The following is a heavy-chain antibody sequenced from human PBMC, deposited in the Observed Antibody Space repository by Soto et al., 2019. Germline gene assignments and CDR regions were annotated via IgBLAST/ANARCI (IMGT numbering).Heavy chain of an antibody. D-gene: IGHD5-12*01. CDR2: ISTYNGDT. V-gene: IGHV1-18*01. Sequence: QVQLVQSGAEVKKPGASVKVSCKASGYTFTRSGISWVRQAPGQGLEWMGWISTYNGDTNYAQTFQDRVTMTTDTSTSTAHMELRGLRSDDTAVYYCAREGVAPYYYYGMDVWGQGTPVSVSS. CDR1: GYTFTRSG. J-gene: IGHJ6*02. CDR3: AREGVAPYYYYGMDV.